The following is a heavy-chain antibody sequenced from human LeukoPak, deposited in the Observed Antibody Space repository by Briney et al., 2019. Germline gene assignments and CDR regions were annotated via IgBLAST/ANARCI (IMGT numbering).Heavy chain of an antibody. CDR3: ARENTGYSTPFQH. V-gene: IGHV4-38-2*02. J-gene: IGHJ1*01. Sequence: SETLSLTCTVSGYSISSGYYWGWIRQPPGKGLEWIGSIYHSGSTYYNPSLKSRVTISVDTSKNQFSLKLSSVTAADTAVYYCARENTGYSTPFQHWGQGTLVTVPS. D-gene: IGHD6-13*01. CDR1: GYSISSGYY. CDR2: IYHSGST.